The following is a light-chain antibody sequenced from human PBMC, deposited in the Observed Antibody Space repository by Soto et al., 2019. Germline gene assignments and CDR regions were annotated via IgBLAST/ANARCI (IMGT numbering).Light chain of an antibody. V-gene: IGLV2-23*01. Sequence: QSVLTQPASVSGSPGQSITISCTGTSSDIGSYNLVSWYQHHPGKAPKLMIYEGSKRPSGVSNRFSGSKSGNTASLTISGLQAEDEADYYCCSYSTSGTFVFGSATKVTVL. CDR2: EGS. J-gene: IGLJ1*01. CDR3: CSYSTSGTFV. CDR1: SSDIGSYNL.